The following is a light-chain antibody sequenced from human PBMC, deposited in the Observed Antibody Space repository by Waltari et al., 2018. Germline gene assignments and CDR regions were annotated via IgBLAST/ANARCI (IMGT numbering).Light chain of an antibody. CDR1: QSISGTY. CDR2: GAS. J-gene: IGKJ2*01. Sequence: EIVVTQSPDTLSLSPGERATLSCRASQSISGTYLAWYQQKPGQAPRLLIYGASSRATGIPDRFRGSGSATDFTLTSSRLEPEDFAFYYCQQYGGSPPYTFGQGTKLEIK. V-gene: IGKV3-20*01. CDR3: QQYGGSPPYT.